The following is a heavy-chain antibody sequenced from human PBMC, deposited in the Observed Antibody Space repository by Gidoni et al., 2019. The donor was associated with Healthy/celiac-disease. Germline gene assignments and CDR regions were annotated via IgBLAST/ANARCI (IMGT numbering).Heavy chain of an antibody. CDR1: GYSFTSYW. Sequence: EVQLVQSGAEVKNPGESLKISCKGSGYSFTSYWIGWVRQMPGKGLEWMGIIYPGYSDTRYSPSFQGQVTISADKSISTAYLQWSSLKASDTAMYYCARHGVHSGVVVTLDAFDIWGQGTMVTVSS. D-gene: IGHD3-22*01. V-gene: IGHV5-51*01. CDR2: IYPGYSDT. CDR3: ARHGVHSGVVVTLDAFDI. J-gene: IGHJ3*02.